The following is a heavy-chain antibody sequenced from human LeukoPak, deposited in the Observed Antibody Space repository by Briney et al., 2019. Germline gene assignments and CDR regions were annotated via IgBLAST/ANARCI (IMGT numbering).Heavy chain of an antibody. J-gene: IGHJ4*02. D-gene: IGHD4-23*01. Sequence: GGSLRLSCAASGFIFNNYWMTWVRRAPGKGLEWVATIKQDGSETYYVDSVKGRFTISRDNAKNSLCLQMNSLRVEDTAVYYCARGRPHGNDYWGQGTLVTVSS. CDR3: ARGRPHGNDY. CDR2: IKQDGSET. V-gene: IGHV3-7*01. CDR1: GFIFNNYW.